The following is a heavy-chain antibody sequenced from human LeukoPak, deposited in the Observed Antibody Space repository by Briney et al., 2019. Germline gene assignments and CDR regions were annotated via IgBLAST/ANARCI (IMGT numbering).Heavy chain of an antibody. Sequence: GGSLRLSCAASGFTFSSYAMSWVRQAPGRGLEWVSAISGSGGSTYYADSVKGRFTISRDNSKNTVWLQMNSLRAEDTAVYYCAKDGFLLWRGAFDIWGQGTMVTVSS. J-gene: IGHJ3*02. V-gene: IGHV3-23*01. CDR2: ISGSGGST. CDR1: GFTFSSYA. D-gene: IGHD2-21*01. CDR3: AKDGFLLWRGAFDI.